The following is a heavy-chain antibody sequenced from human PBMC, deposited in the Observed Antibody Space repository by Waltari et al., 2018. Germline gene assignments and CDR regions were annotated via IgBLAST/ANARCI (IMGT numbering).Heavy chain of an antibody. D-gene: IGHD6-19*01. V-gene: IGHV3-66*01. CDR1: GLTLKNNC. CDR3: AREYNDGWYFDY. J-gene: IGHJ4*02. CDR2: IYAGGIT. Sequence: EVQLVESGGGSVQPGGSLRLSCAASGLTLKNNCLTWVRQAPGEGLEWVSTIYAGGITKYADSVNGRFTISRDNSKNTLSLQMNSLRVDDTAMYYCAREYNDGWYFDYWGRGTLVTVSS.